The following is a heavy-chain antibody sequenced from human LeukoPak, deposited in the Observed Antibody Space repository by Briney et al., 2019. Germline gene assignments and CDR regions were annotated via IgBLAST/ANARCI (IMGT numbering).Heavy chain of an antibody. CDR3: ARATRGYSSSWYDSSWFDP. Sequence: GASVKVSCKASGGTFSSYAISWVRQAPGQGLEWMGGIIPIFGTANYAQKFQGRVTITTDESTSTAYMELSSLRSEDTAEYYCARATRGYSSSWYDSSWFDPWGQGTLVTVSS. CDR2: IIPIFGTA. CDR1: GGTFSSYA. J-gene: IGHJ5*02. V-gene: IGHV1-69*05. D-gene: IGHD6-13*01.